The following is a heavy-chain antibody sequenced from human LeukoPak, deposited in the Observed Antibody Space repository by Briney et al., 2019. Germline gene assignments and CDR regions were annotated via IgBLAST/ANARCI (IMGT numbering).Heavy chain of an antibody. J-gene: IGHJ6*03. Sequence: SVKVSYKASGGTFSICAISWVRQAHGQGLEWMGGIIPIFGTATYAQKFQGRVTITTDESTSTAYMELSSLRSEDTAVYYCARSHLPMTTVHYYYYYMDVWGKGTTVTVSS. V-gene: IGHV1-69*05. CDR3: ARSHLPMTTVHYYYYYMDV. D-gene: IGHD4-11*01. CDR1: GGTFSICA. CDR2: IIPIFGTA.